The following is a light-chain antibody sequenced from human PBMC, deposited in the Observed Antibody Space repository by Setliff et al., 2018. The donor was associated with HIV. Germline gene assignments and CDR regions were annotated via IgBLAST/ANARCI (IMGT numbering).Light chain of an antibody. CDR1: SSDVGGYNY. CDR3: SSYTGSSTL. V-gene: IGLV2-14*01. Sequence: QSVLTQPASVSGSPGQSITISCTGTSSDVGGYNYVSWYQQHPGKAPKLMIHGVSNRPSGVSNRFSGSKSGNTASLTISGLQAEDEADYYCSSYTGSSTLFGGGTK. J-gene: IGLJ2*01. CDR2: GVS.